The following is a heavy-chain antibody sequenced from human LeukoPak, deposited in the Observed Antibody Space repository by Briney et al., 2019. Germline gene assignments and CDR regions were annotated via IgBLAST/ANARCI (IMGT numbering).Heavy chain of an antibody. V-gene: IGHV1-69*05. CDR2: IMPLFGTA. Sequence: SVKVSCKTSGGTFNNSAISWVRQAPGQGLEWLGGIMPLFGTAGYAQKFQGRVTITKDESTRTVYLELTSLTSDDTAVYYCARDVHGDYGSGWFDPWGQGTRVSVSS. CDR1: GGTFNNSA. D-gene: IGHD4-17*01. CDR3: ARDVHGDYGSGWFDP. J-gene: IGHJ5*02.